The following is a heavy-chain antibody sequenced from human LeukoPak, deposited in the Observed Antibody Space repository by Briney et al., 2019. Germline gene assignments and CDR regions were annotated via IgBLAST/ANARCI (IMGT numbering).Heavy chain of an antibody. J-gene: IGHJ5*02. CDR1: GYTFTGYY. CDR2: INPNSGGT. D-gene: IGHD3-10*01. V-gene: IGHV1-2*02. CDR3: ARDFTYYGSGSYYAVPRIDP. Sequence: ASVKVSCKASGYTFTGYYMHWVRQAPGQWHEWIGWINPNSGGTNYAQKFQGRVTMTRDTSISTAYLELSRLRSDDTAVYYCARDFTYYGSGSYYAVPRIDPWGQGTLVTVSS.